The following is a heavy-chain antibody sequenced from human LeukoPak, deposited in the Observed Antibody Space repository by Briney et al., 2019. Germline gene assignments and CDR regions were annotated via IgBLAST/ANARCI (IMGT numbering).Heavy chain of an antibody. Sequence: ASVKVSCKASGYTFTSYDINWVRQATGQGLEWMGWMNPNSGNTGYAQKFQGRVTITGNTSISTAYMELSSVTAADTAVYYCARDILWCIDYWGQGTLVTVSS. V-gene: IGHV1-8*03. CDR2: MNPNSGNT. CDR1: GYTFTSYD. CDR3: ARDILWCIDY. D-gene: IGHD2-21*01. J-gene: IGHJ4*02.